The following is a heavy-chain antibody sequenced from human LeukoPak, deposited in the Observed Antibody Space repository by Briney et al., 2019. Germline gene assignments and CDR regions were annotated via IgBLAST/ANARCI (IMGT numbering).Heavy chain of an antibody. D-gene: IGHD3-16*01. CDR1: GYTFTRYY. CDR3: ARDGTPEYDHIWGRPQLY. J-gene: IGHJ4*02. Sequence: ASVKVSCKASGYTFTRYYLHWVRQAPGQGLEWMGIINPSGGSTRYAQRFQGRVTMTRDTSTSTVYMELKSLRFEDTAIYYCARDGTPEYDHIWGRPQLYWGQGTLVIVSS. CDR2: INPSGGST. V-gene: IGHV1-46*01.